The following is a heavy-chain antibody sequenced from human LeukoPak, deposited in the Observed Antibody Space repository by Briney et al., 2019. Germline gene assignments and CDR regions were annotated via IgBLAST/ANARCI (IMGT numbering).Heavy chain of an antibody. D-gene: IGHD2-15*01. J-gene: IGHJ4*02. Sequence: GASVKVSCKASGYTFTSYAMNWVRQAPGQGLEWMGWINTNTGNPTYAQGFTGRFVFSLDTSVSTAYLQISSLKAEDTAVYYCARMYCSGGICYSLLNWGQGTLVTVSS. CDR2: INTNTGNP. CDR3: ARMYCSGGICYSLLN. CDR1: GYTFTSYA. V-gene: IGHV7-4-1*02.